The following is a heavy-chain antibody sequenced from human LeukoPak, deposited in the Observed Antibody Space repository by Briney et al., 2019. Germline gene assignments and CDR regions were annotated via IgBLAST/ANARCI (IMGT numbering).Heavy chain of an antibody. D-gene: IGHD6-13*01. CDR2: ISYDGSNK. Sequence: QPGGSLRLSCAASGFTFSSYAMHWVRQAPGKGLEWVAVISYDGSNKYYADSVKGRFTISRDNSKNTLYLQMNSLRAEDTAVYYCARLEGIADIWGQGTMVTVSS. CDR1: GFTFSSYA. V-gene: IGHV3-30-3*01. J-gene: IGHJ3*02. CDR3: ARLEGIADI.